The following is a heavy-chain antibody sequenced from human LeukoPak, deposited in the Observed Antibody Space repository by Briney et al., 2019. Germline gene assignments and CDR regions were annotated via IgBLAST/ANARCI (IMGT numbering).Heavy chain of an antibody. CDR1: GYTFTGYY. V-gene: IGHV1-2*02. D-gene: IGHD3-10*01. J-gene: IGHJ5*02. CDR2: INPNSSGT. Sequence: GASVKVSCKASGYTFTGYYMHWVRQAPGQGLEWMGWINPNSSGTNYAQKFQGRVTMTRDTSISTAYMELSRLRSDDTAVYYCARDWDPRRLTYYYGSGSYFRFDPWGQGTLVTVSS. CDR3: ARDWDPRRLTYYYGSGSYFRFDP.